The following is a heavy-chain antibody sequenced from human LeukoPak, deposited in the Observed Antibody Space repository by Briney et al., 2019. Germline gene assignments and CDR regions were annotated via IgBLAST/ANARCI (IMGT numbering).Heavy chain of an antibody. CDR1: VYTFTDYH. D-gene: IGHD3-22*01. CDR3: ARSAYYYDSSGYLYHDAFDI. V-gene: IGHV1-2*02. J-gene: IGHJ3*02. Sequence: SVKDSCKASVYTFTDYHMHWVRQAPGQGRDWMGWINPNRGGTNYPQKFQGSVTMTRDTSVSTAYMELSRLRSDDSAVYYCARSAYYYDSSGYLYHDAFDIWGQGTLVTVSS. CDR2: INPNRGGT.